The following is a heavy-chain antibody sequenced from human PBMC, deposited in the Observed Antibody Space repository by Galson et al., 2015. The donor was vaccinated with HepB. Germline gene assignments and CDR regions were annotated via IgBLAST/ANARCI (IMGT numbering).Heavy chain of an antibody. D-gene: IGHD3-22*01. Sequence: SLRLSCAASGFTFSSYAMSWVRQAPGKGLEWVSAISGSGGSTYYADSVKGRFTISRDNSKNTLYLQMNSLRAEDTAVYYCAEIPGGYYDSSGYYYSPPPKFWYFDLWGRGTLVTVSS. J-gene: IGHJ2*01. V-gene: IGHV3-23*01. CDR1: GFTFSSYA. CDR3: AEIPGGYYDSSGYYYSPPPKFWYFDL. CDR2: ISGSGGST.